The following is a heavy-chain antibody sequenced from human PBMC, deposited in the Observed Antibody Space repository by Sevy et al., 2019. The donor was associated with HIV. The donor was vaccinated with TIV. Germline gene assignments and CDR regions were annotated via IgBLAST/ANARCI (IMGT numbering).Heavy chain of an antibody. Sequence: GGSLRLSCTAFRFCLTDYAINWVRQSPGKGLEWVAFVKRNDAGGTLDDAASVKGRFTISTDDSKNIAYLQMNDLKTEDSGVNYCTRWKGAHSVLVYWGQGPLVTVSS. V-gene: IGHV3-49*04. D-gene: IGHD1-1*01. CDR1: RFCLTDYA. CDR3: TRWKGAHSVLVY. J-gene: IGHJ4*02. CDR2: VKRNDAGGTL.